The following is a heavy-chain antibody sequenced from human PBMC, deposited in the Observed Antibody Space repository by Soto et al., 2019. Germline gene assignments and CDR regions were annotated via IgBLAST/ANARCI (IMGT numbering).Heavy chain of an antibody. CDR2: IIPIFGTA. D-gene: IGHD5-12*01. V-gene: IGHV1-69*06. J-gene: IGHJ4*02. CDR1: GGTFSSYA. CDR3: AREGVATIAGPFDY. Sequence: SVKVSCKASGGTFSSYAISWVRQAPGQGLEWMGGIIPIFGTANYAQKFQGRVTITADKSTSTAYMELSSLRSEDTAVHYCAREGVATIAGPFDYWGQGTLVTVSS.